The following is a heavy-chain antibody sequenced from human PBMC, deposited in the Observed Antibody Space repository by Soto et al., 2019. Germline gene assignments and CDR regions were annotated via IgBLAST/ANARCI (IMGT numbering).Heavy chain of an antibody. CDR3: ARNMDYYYGRGSGNGHGV. D-gene: IGHD3-10*02. CDR1: GYTFTAYH. V-gene: IGHV1-2*02. J-gene: IGHJ6*02. Sequence: QVRLVQSGAEVKEPGDSVRVSCEASGYTFTAYHIHWVRPAPGQGLVWMGWINPKFGDTGYAQDLQGRVSMPSEMSTSTVYMELSRLTSDDTAIYYCARNMDYYYGRGSGNGHGVWGQGTTVTVFS. CDR2: INPKFGDT.